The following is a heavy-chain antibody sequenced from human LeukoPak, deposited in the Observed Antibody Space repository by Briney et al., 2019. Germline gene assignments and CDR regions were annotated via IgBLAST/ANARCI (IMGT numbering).Heavy chain of an antibody. CDR1: GFTFSDYA. D-gene: IGHD3-3*01. CDR3: AKAELGVDTFFDY. V-gene: IGHV3-23*01. Sequence: GGSPRLSCAASGFTFSDYALGWVRQAPGRGLEWVATLSGSGAGTYYSDSVQGRFTISRDNSKRTLFLQMNSLRAEDTAFYYCAKAELGVDTFFDYWGQGTLVTVSS. CDR2: LSGSGAGT. J-gene: IGHJ4*02.